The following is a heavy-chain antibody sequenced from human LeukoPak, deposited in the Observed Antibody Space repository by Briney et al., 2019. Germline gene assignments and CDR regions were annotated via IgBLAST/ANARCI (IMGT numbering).Heavy chain of an antibody. CDR1: GYTFTSYG. Sequence: ASVKVSCKASGYTFTSYGISWVRQAPGQGLEWMGWISAYNGNTNYAQKLQGGVTMTTDTSTSTAYMELRSLRSDDTAVYYCARDLSGDYVWGSYRLDYWGQGTLVTVSS. V-gene: IGHV1-18*01. D-gene: IGHD3-16*02. CDR2: ISAYNGNT. CDR3: ARDLSGDYVWGSYRLDY. J-gene: IGHJ4*02.